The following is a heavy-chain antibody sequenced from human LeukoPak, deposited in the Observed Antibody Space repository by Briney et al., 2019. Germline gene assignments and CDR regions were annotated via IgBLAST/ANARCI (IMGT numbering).Heavy chain of an antibody. CDR1: GGTFSSYA. J-gene: IGHJ4*02. CDR2: IIPIFGTA. V-gene: IGHV1-69*06. CDR3: ARVGARCGYDVFLGY. D-gene: IGHD5-12*01. Sequence: GASVKVSCKASGGTFSSYAISWVRQAPGQGLEWMGGIIPIFGTANYAQKFQGRVTITADKSASTAYMELSSLRSEDTAVYYCARVGARCGYDVFLGYWGQGTLVTVSS.